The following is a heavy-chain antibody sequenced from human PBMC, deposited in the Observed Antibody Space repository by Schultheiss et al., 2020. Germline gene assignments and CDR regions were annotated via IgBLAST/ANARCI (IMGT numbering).Heavy chain of an antibody. Sequence: SETLSLTCTVSGGSISSSSYYWGWIRQPPGKGLEWIGSIYYSGSTYYNPSLKSRVTISVDTSKNQFSLKLSSVTAADTAVYYCARGTDSSGYYSYYYYYYMDVWGKGTTVTFSS. CDR1: GGSISSSSYY. CDR3: ARGTDSSGYYSYYYYYYMDV. J-gene: IGHJ6*03. V-gene: IGHV4-39*07. D-gene: IGHD3-22*01. CDR2: IYYSGST.